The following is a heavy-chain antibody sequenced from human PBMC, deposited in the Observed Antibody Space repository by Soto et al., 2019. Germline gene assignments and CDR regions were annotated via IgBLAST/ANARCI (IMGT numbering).Heavy chain of an antibody. J-gene: IGHJ4*02. CDR1: GFTFDDNA. Sequence: EVQLVESGGGLVQPGRSLRLSCAASGFTFDDNAMHWVRQSPGKGLEWVSGISWNSGTIAYADSVKGRFTISRDNAKNPLYTQMNGLGDEDTDLYYCARAMPFITPAGGGIDDWGQGTLVTVSS. CDR3: ARAMPFITPAGGGIDD. D-gene: IGHD3-3*01. CDR2: ISWNSGTI. V-gene: IGHV3-9*01.